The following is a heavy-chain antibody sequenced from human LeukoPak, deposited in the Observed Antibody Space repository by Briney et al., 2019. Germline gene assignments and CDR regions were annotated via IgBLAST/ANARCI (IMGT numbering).Heavy chain of an antibody. CDR3: ARACIMITFGGVIADIFFDY. V-gene: IGHV3-7*04. J-gene: IGHJ4*02. CDR2: IKQDGSEK. CDR1: GFTFSSYW. Sequence: GGSLRLSCAASGFTFSSYWMSWVRQAPGKGLEWVANIKQDGSEKYYVDSVKGRFTISRDNAKNSLYLQMNSLRAEDTAVYYCARACIMITFGGVIADIFFDYWGQGTLVTVSS. D-gene: IGHD3-16*02.